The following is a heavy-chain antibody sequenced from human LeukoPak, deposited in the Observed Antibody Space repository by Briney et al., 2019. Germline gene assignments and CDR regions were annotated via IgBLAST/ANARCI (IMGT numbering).Heavy chain of an antibody. Sequence: ASVKASCKASGYTFTSYDINWVRQATGRGLEWMVWMNPNSGNTVYAQKFQGRVTMTRNTSISTAYMELSSLRSEDTAVYYCARGLIETQGLVIKSVLLWFGELSPWGQGTLVTVSS. D-gene: IGHD3-10*01. CDR1: GYTFTSYD. J-gene: IGHJ5*02. CDR3: ARGLIETQGLVIKSVLLWFGELSP. V-gene: IGHV1-8*01. CDR2: MNPNSGNT.